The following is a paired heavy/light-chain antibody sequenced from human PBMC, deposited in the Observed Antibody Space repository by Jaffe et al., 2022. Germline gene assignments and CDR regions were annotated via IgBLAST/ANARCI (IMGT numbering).Heavy chain of an antibody. CDR1: GFTFSSYW. CDR2: IKQDGSEK. J-gene: IGHJ3*02. CDR3: ARDAQYSSGWLSPRAEYDAFDI. D-gene: IGHD6-19*01. Sequence: EVQLVESGGGLVQPGGSLRLSCAASGFTFSSYWMSWVRQAPGKGLEWVANIKQDGSEKYYVDSVKGRFTISRDNAKNSLYLQMNSLRAEDTAVYYCARDAQYSSGWLSPRAEYDAFDIWGQGTMVTVSS. V-gene: IGHV3-7*05.
Light chain of an antibody. Sequence: AIQLTQSPSSLSASVGDRVTITCRASQGISSALAWYQQKPGKAPKLLIYDASSLESGVPSRFSGSGSGTDFTLTISSLQPEDFATYYCQQFNSYPITFGQGTRLEIK. V-gene: IGKV1-13*02. CDR3: QQFNSYPIT. J-gene: IGKJ5*01. CDR1: QGISSA. CDR2: DAS.